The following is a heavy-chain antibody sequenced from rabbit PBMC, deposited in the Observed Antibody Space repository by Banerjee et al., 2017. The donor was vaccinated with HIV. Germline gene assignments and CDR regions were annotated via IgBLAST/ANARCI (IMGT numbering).Heavy chain of an antibody. CDR1: GFSFSSSYF. J-gene: IGHJ4*01. V-gene: IGHV1S45*01. CDR3: ARDLAGVIGWNFNL. Sequence: QQQLEESGGGLVQPGGTLTLTCTASGFSFSSSYFMCWVRQAPGKGLEWIACIDAGSSGNTFYASWAKGRFTISKTSSTTVTLQMTSLTAADTATYLCARDLAGVIGWNFNLWGPGTLVTVS. D-gene: IGHD4-1*01. CDR2: IDAGSSGNT.